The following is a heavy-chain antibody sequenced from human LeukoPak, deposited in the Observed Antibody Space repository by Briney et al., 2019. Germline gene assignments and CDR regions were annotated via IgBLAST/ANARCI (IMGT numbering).Heavy chain of an antibody. V-gene: IGHV4-34*01. J-gene: IGHJ4*02. CDR3: ARHVRNWGPDY. D-gene: IGHD7-27*01. CDR2: INHSGST. Sequence: SETLSLTCAVYGGSFSGYYWSWIRQPPGKGLEWIGEINHSGSTNYNPSLKSRVTISVDTSKNQFSLKLRSVTAADTAVYYCARHVRNWGPDYWGQGTLVTVSS. CDR1: GGSFSGYY.